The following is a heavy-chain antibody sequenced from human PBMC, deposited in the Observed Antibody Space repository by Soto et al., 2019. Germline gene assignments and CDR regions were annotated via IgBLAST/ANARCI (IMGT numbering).Heavy chain of an antibody. CDR2: ISSNGGST. J-gene: IGHJ3*02. Sequence: GGSLRLSCAASGFTFSSYAMHWVRQAPGKGLEYVSAISSNGGSTYYANSVKGRFTISRDNSKNTLYLQMGSLIAEDIAVYYCARDGEIDAFDIWGQGTMVTVSS. D-gene: IGHD3-10*01. V-gene: IGHV3-64*01. CDR1: GFTFSSYA. CDR3: ARDGEIDAFDI.